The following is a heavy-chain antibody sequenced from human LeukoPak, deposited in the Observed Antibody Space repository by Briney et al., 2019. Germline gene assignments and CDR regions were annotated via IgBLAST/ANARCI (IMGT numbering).Heavy chain of an antibody. CDR1: GFTFSSYA. V-gene: IGHV3-23*01. CDR2: ISGSGGST. J-gene: IGHJ3*02. Sequence: GGSLRLSCAASGFTFSSYAMSWVRRAPGKGLEWVSAISGSGGSTYYADSVKGRFTISRDNSKNTLYLQMNSLRAEDTAVYYCAKPYSSGPGAFDIWGQGTMVTVSS. CDR3: AKPYSSGPGAFDI. D-gene: IGHD6-19*01.